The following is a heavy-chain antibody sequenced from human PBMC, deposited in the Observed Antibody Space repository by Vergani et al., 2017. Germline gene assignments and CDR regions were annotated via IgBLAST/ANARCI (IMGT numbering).Heavy chain of an antibody. J-gene: IGHJ3*02. CDR3: ARQSLYCSSTSCYFGAFDI. CDR1: GYSFTSYW. D-gene: IGHD2-2*01. Sequence: EVQLVQSGAEVKKPGESLKISCKGSGYSFTSYWIGWVRQMPGKGLELMGIIYPGDSDTRYSPSFQGQVTISADKSISTAYLQWSSLKASDTAMYYCARQSLYCSSTSCYFGAFDIWGQGTMVTVSS. CDR2: IYPGDSDT. V-gene: IGHV5-51*01.